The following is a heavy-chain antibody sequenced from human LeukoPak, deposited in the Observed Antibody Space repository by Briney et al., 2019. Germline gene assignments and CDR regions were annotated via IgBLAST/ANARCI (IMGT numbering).Heavy chain of an antibody. CDR1: GHTLTELS. Sequence: ASVKVSCKVSGHTLTELSMHWVRQAPGKGLEWMGGFDPEDGETIYAQKFQGRVTMTEDTSTDTAYMELSSLRSEDTAVYYCATGHVDWSYSTFAFDYWGQGTLVTVSS. V-gene: IGHV1-24*01. J-gene: IGHJ4*02. CDR3: ATGHVDWSYSTFAFDY. D-gene: IGHD1-26*01. CDR2: FDPEDGET.